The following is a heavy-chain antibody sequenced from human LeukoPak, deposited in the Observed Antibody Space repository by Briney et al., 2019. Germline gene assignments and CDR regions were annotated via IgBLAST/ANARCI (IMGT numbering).Heavy chain of an antibody. Sequence: GGSLRLSCAASGFTFSCYWMSWVRQAPGKGLECVANIKQDGSEKYYVDSVKGRFTISRDNAKNSLYLQMNSLRAEDTAVYYCASQSSGGFFEDYWGQGTLVTVSS. CDR2: IKQDGSEK. J-gene: IGHJ4*02. CDR1: GFTFSCYW. V-gene: IGHV3-7*01. D-gene: IGHD3-3*01. CDR3: ASQSSGGFFEDY.